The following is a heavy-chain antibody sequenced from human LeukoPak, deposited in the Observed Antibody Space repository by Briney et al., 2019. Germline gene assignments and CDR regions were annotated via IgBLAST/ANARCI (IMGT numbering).Heavy chain of an antibody. V-gene: IGHV1-69*02. CDR3: ARALWYMTTVTYNWFDP. D-gene: IGHD4-11*01. CDR2: IIPILGIA. CDR1: GGTFSSYT. Sequence: SVKVSCKASGGTFSSYTISWVRQAPGRGLEWMGRIIPILGIANYAQKFQGRVTITADKSTSTAYMELSSLRSEDTAVYYCARALWYMTTVTYNWFDPWGQGTLVTVSS. J-gene: IGHJ5*02.